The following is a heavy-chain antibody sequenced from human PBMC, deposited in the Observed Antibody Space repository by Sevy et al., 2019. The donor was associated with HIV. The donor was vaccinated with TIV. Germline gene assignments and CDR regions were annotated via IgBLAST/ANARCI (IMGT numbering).Heavy chain of an antibody. V-gene: IGHV3-23*01. Sequence: GGSLRLSCEASGFTFSSNAMSWVRQAPGKGLEWVSGISGGGGDTFYADSVKGRFTISRDNSKNTLFLQINSLRAEDTALYYCVKGARYTIPNDAFDIWGHGTMVTVSS. J-gene: IGHJ3*02. D-gene: IGHD2-2*02. CDR1: GFTFSSNA. CDR2: ISGGGGDT. CDR3: VKGARYTIPNDAFDI.